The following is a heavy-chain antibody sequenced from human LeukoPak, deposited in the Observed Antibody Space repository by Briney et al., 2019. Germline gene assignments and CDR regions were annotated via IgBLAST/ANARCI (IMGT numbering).Heavy chain of an antibody. J-gene: IGHJ5*02. V-gene: IGHV3-23*01. Sequence: QPGGSLRLSCAASGFTFSSYAMSWVRQAPGKGLEWVSAISGSGGSTYYADSVKGRFTISRDNSKNTLYLQMHSLRAEDTAVYYCAKDGYRNSYNWFDPWGQGTLVTVSS. CDR2: ISGSGGST. CDR3: AKDGYRNSYNWFDP. D-gene: IGHD5-18*01. CDR1: GFTFSSYA.